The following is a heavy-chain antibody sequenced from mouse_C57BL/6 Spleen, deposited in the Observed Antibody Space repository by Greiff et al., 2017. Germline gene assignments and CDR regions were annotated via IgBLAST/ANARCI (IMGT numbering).Heavy chain of an antibody. V-gene: IGHV1-22*01. CDR3: ASYDYGRAWFAY. J-gene: IGHJ3*01. D-gene: IGHD2-4*01. Sequence: DVKLQESGPELVKPGASVKMSCKASGYTFTDYNMHWVKQSHGKSLEWIGYINPNNGGTSYNQKFKGKATLTVNKSSSTAYMELRSLTSEDSAVYYCASYDYGRAWFAYWGQGTLVTVSA. CDR1: GYTFTDYN. CDR2: INPNNGGT.